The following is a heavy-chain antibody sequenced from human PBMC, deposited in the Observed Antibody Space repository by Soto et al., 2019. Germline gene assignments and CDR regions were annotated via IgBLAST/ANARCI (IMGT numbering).Heavy chain of an antibody. CDR1: GGSISSGDYH. CDR2: IYYSGSI. Sequence: QVQLQESGPGLVKPSQTLSLTCTVSGGSISSGDYHWNWIRQPPGKGLEWIGYIYYSGSIYYNPSLKSRVTISVDTSKNQFSLKLRSVTAADTAVYYCARSLWRGATTFDYWGQGTLVTVSS. V-gene: IGHV4-30-4*01. D-gene: IGHD1-26*01. J-gene: IGHJ4*02. CDR3: ARSLWRGATTFDY.